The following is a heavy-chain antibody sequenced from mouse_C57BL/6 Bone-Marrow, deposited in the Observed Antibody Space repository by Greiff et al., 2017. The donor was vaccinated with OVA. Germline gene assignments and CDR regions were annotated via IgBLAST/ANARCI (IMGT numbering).Heavy chain of an antibody. CDR3: ARRYYGSSYWYFDV. D-gene: IGHD1-1*01. CDR1: GYTFTSYW. J-gene: IGHJ1*03. CDR2: IYPGSGST. Sequence: QFQLQQPGAELVKPGASVKMSCKASGYTFTSYWITWVKQRPGQGLEWIGDIYPGSGSTNYNEKFKSKATLTVDTSSSTAYMQLSSLTSEDSAVYYGARRYYGSSYWYFDVWGTGTTVTVSS. V-gene: IGHV1-55*01.